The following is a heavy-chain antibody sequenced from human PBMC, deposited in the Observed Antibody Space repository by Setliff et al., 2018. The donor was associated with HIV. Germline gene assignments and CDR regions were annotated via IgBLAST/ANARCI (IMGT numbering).Heavy chain of an antibody. Sequence: GESLKISCKGSGYSFTSYWIGWVRQMPGKGLEWMGIINPGDSDTRYSPSFQGHVTMSADKSITTAYLQWSSLKASDTAFYYCARRGIGKYSSGWFDFWGQGTLVTVSS. CDR2: INPGDSDT. CDR3: ARRGIGKYSSGWFDF. D-gene: IGHD6-19*01. J-gene: IGHJ4*02. V-gene: IGHV5-51*01. CDR1: GYSFTSYW.